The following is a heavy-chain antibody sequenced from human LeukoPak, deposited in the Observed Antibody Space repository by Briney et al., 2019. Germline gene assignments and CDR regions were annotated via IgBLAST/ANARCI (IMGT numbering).Heavy chain of an antibody. D-gene: IGHD2-8*01. Sequence: VASVKVSCKASGYTFTSYYMHWVRQAPGQGLEWMGIINPSGGSTSYAQKFQGRVTMTRDTSTSTVYMELSSLRSDDTAVYYCARGNAERGGGYYYGMDVWGQGTTVTVSS. V-gene: IGHV1-46*01. CDR3: ARGNAERGGGYYYGMDV. CDR2: INPSGGST. CDR1: GYTFTSYY. J-gene: IGHJ6*02.